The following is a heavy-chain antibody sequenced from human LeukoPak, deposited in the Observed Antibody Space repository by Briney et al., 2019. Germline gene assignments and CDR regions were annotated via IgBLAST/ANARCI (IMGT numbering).Heavy chain of an antibody. V-gene: IGHV4-59*12. Sequence: PSETLSLTCTVSGGSITSYYWSWIRQPPGKGLEYIGYFYYSGSTNYNPSLKGRVTISADTSKNQVSLKLTSVTAADTAVYYCARAFSSGWYENFQHWGQGTLVTVSS. CDR3: ARAFSSGWYENFQH. CDR2: FYYSGST. D-gene: IGHD6-13*01. CDR1: GGSITSYY. J-gene: IGHJ1*01.